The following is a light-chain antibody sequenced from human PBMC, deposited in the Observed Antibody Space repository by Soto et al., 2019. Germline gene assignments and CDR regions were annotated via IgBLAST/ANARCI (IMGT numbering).Light chain of an antibody. V-gene: IGLV1-44*01. CDR2: SFN. CDR1: NSNIDSNT. Sequence: QSVLTQPPSASGTPGQRVTISCSGSNSNIDSNTVNWYQQLPGTAPKLLISSFNQRPSGVPDRFSGSKSGNTASLTISGLQAEDEADYYCSSYTSSSTLVFGGGTKLTVL. J-gene: IGLJ2*01. CDR3: SSYTSSSTLV.